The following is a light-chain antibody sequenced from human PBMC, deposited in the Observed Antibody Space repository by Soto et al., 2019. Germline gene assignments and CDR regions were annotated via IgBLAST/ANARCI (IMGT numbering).Light chain of an antibody. CDR2: GAS. CDR1: QSADSNY. CDR3: QQYSSGV. J-gene: IGKJ1*01. Sequence: EVVLTQSPGTLSLSPGERATLSCRASQSADSNYLAWYQQKPGQAPRLLIYGASRRATGIPDRFSGGGSGTDFTLTISRLEPEDFAVYFCQQYSSGVFGQGTKVEIK. V-gene: IGKV3-20*01.